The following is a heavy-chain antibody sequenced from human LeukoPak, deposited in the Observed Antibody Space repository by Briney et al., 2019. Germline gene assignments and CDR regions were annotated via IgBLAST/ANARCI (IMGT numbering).Heavy chain of an antibody. Sequence: ASVKVSCKASGYTFTSYDINWVRQATGQGLEWMGWMNPNSGNTGCAQKFQGRVTMTRNTSISTAYMELSSLRSEDTAVYYCARGRSHRYYYGSGSYLVGYWGQGTLVTVSS. CDR1: GYTFTSYD. V-gene: IGHV1-8*01. CDR3: ARGRSHRYYYGSGSYLVGY. J-gene: IGHJ4*02. CDR2: MNPNSGNT. D-gene: IGHD3-10*01.